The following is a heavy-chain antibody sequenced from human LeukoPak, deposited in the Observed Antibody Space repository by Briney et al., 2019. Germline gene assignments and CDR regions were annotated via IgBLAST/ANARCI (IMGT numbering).Heavy chain of an antibody. CDR1: GGSFSGYY. CDR3: AGGIVGATQEDY. CDR2: INHSGST. J-gene: IGHJ4*02. D-gene: IGHD1-26*01. Sequence: SETLSLTCAVYGGSFSGYYWSWIRQPPGKGLEWIGEINHSGSTNYNPSLKSRVTISVDTPKNQFSLKLSSVTAADTAVYYCAGGIVGATQEDYWGQGTLVTVSS. V-gene: IGHV4-34*01.